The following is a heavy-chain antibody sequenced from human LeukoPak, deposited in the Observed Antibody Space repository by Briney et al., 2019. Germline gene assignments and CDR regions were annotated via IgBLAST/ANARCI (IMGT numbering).Heavy chain of an antibody. D-gene: IGHD6-13*01. J-gene: IGHJ4*02. V-gene: IGHV3-48*03. Sequence: GGSLRLSCAASGFTFSSYEMNWVRQAPGKGLEWVSYISSSGSTIYYADSVKGRFTISRDNAKNSLYLQMNSLRAADTALYYCAIRFGRLEAGGTPFDSWGQGTLVTVSS. CDR1: GFTFSSYE. CDR2: ISSSGSTI. CDR3: AIRFGRLEAGGTPFDS.